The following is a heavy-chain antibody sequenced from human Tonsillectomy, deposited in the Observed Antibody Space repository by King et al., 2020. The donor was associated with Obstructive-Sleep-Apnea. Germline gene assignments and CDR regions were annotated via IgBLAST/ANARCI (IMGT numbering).Heavy chain of an antibody. CDR2: INEDGGEK. D-gene: IGHD5-12*01. CDR1: GFTFSYYW. J-gene: IGHJ4*02. CDR3: ARAGNVATVDY. V-gene: IGHV3-7*03. Sequence: QLVQSGGGLVQPGGSLRLSCAASGFTFSYYWMSWVRQAPGKGLEWVANINEDGGEKYYVDSREGRFTISRDNARNSLYLQMNSLRGEDTAVYYCARAGNVATVDYWGQGTLVTVSS.